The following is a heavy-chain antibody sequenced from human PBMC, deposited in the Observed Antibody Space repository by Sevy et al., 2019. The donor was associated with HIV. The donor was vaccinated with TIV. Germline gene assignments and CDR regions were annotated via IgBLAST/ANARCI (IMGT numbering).Heavy chain of an antibody. CDR2: ISYDGSNK. V-gene: IGHV3-30-3*01. J-gene: IGHJ4*01. Sequence: GGSLRLSCAASGFTFSKYAMHWVRQAPGKGLEWVALISYDGSNKYYADSVKGRFTISRDNSKNTLSLQMNSLTADDTAVYYCAGGRCGYYSYFDYWGHGTLVTVSS. D-gene: IGHD3-22*01. CDR1: GFTFSKYA. CDR3: AGGRCGYYSYFDY.